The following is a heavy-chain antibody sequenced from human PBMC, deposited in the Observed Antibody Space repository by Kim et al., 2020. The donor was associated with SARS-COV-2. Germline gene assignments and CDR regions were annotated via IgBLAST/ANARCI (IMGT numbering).Heavy chain of an antibody. J-gene: IGHJ1*01. D-gene: IGHD6-13*01. V-gene: IGHV3-48*03. Sequence: ADSVKGRFTISRDKSKNLLYLQIDSLRVEDTAVYYCARKNSWYPGAEYFRHWVPGTLVTVSS. CDR3: ARKNSWYPGAEYFRH.